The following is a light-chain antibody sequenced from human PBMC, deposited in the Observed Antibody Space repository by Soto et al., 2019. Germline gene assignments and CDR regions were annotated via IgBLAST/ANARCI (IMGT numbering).Light chain of an antibody. CDR2: SSD. V-gene: IGLV1-44*01. CDR1: SSNIGRNT. CDR3: EALDDSLNAWA. Sequence: QSVLTQPPSASGTPGQRVTISCSGSSSNIGRNTVKWYRQLPGTAPKLLIGSSDQRPSGVPDRFSGSQSGTSASLAISGLQSEAEADYLCEALDDSLNAWAFGGGTQLTV. J-gene: IGLJ3*02.